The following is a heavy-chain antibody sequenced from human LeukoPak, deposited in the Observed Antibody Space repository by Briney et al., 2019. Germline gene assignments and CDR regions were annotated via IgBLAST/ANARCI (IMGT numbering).Heavy chain of an antibody. V-gene: IGHV4-34*01. Sequence: PSETLSLTCAVYGGSFSGYYWSWIRQPPGKGLEWIGEINHSGSTSYNPSLKSRVTISVDTSKNQFSLKLSSVTAADTAVYYCARCPSYYLFDYWGQGTLVTVSS. CDR1: GGSFSGYY. CDR2: INHSGST. D-gene: IGHD3-10*01. CDR3: ARCPSYYLFDY. J-gene: IGHJ4*02.